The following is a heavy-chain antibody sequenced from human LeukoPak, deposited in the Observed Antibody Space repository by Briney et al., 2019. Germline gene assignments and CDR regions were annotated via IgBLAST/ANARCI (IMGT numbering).Heavy chain of an antibody. CDR3: ARDVRYDY. J-gene: IGHJ4*02. CDR1: GLTFSSHN. Sequence: PGGSPRLSCAASGLTFSSHNMKWGRPGPGKGLEWVSSISSSSSYIYYADSVKGRFTISRDNAKNSLYLQMNSLRAEDTAVYYCARDVRYDYWGQGTLVTVSS. D-gene: IGHD3-9*01. V-gene: IGHV3-21*01. CDR2: ISSSSSYI.